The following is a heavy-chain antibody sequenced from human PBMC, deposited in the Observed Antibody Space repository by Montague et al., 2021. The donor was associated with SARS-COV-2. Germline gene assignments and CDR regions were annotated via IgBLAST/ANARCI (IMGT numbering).Heavy chain of an antibody. CDR2: XXWDDDK. V-gene: IGHV2-70*01. D-gene: IGHD3-9*01. CDR3: ARSYYDILTGYYMAFDY. CDR1: GFSLSTSGMC. J-gene: IGHJ4*02. Sequence: PALGKPTQTLTLTCTFSGFSLSTSGMCVSWIRQPPGKALEWLALXXWDDDKYYSTSLKTRLTISKDTSKNQVVLTMTNMDPVDTATYYCARSYYDILTGYYMAFDYWGQGTLVTVSS.